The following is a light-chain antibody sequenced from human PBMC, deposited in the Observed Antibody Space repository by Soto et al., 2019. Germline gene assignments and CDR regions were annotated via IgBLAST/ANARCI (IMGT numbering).Light chain of an antibody. V-gene: IGKV3-20*01. CDR1: QSVSSNY. CDR3: QQYGSAPWT. J-gene: IGKJ1*01. CDR2: AAS. Sequence: IVLTQSPGTLSLSPGERATISCRASQSVSSNYLAWYQQKPGQAPRLLIYAASNRASGIPDRFGGSGYRTDFTLTVSRLEPEDFAVYYCQQYGSAPWTFGQGTKVEI.